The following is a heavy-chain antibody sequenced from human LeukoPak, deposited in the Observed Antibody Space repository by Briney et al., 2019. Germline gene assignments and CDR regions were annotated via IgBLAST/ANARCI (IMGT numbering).Heavy chain of an antibody. Sequence: NTSETLSLTCTVSGGSISSYYWSWIRQPPGKGLEWIGYIYYSGSTNYNPSLKSRVTISVDTSKNQFSLKLSSVTAADTAVYYCASFGGGWLHAFDIWGQGTMVTVSS. J-gene: IGHJ3*02. CDR2: IYYSGST. CDR3: ASFGGGWLHAFDI. D-gene: IGHD3-10*01. V-gene: IGHV4-59*01. CDR1: GGSISSYY.